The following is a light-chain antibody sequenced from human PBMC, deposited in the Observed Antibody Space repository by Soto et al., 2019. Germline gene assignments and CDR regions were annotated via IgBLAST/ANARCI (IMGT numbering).Light chain of an antibody. J-gene: IGKJ2*01. CDR3: QQYNNWPPYT. Sequence: EIVMTQSPATLSVSPGERATLSCRASHSVSSNLAWYQQKPGQAPRLLIYGASTRATGIASRFSGSGSGTEFELTISSLQSEDFAVYYCQQYNNWPPYTFGQGTKLEIK. V-gene: IGKV3-15*01. CDR1: HSVSSN. CDR2: GAS.